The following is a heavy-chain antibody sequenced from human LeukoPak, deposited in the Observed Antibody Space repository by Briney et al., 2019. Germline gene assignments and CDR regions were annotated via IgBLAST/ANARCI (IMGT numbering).Heavy chain of an antibody. CDR3: SKGPWDLPHAFDI. CDR1: GFTFSIYA. Sequence: PGGSLRLSCAASGFTFSIYAMSWVRQAPGRGPECVSTMSGSGDITRYADSVKGRFVVSRDNSKKTLYLQMNSLRAEDTAIYYCSKGPWDLPHAFDIWGLGTMVTVSS. J-gene: IGHJ3*02. V-gene: IGHV3-23*01. CDR2: MSGSGDIT. D-gene: IGHD1-26*01.